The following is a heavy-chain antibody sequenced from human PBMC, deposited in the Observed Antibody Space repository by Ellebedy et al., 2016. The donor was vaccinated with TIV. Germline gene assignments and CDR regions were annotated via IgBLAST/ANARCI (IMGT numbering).Heavy chain of an antibody. CDR1: GFTFSDHY. J-gene: IGHJ4*02. V-gene: IGHV3-72*01. Sequence: GESLKISCAASGFTFSDHYMDWVRQAPWKGLEWVGRSRNKVNSYSTEYAASVKGRFTISRDDSKNSVYLQMNSLKIEDTAVYYCARDVGSGWYDYWGQGTLVTVSS. D-gene: IGHD6-19*01. CDR3: ARDVGSGWYDY. CDR2: SRNKVNSYST.